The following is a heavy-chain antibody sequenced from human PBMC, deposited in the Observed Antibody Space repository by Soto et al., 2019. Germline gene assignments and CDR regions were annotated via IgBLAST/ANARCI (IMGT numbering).Heavy chain of an antibody. J-gene: IGHJ4*02. D-gene: IGHD3-22*01. CDR3: ARDKYYYDSSGYDY. V-gene: IGHV3-30-3*01. CDR1: GFTFSSYA. Sequence: GGSLRLSCAASGFTFSSYAMHWVRQAPGKGLEWVAVISYDGSNKYYADSVKGRFTISRDNSKNTLYLQMNSLRAEDTAVYYCARDKYYYDSSGYDYWGQGTLVTVSS. CDR2: ISYDGSNK.